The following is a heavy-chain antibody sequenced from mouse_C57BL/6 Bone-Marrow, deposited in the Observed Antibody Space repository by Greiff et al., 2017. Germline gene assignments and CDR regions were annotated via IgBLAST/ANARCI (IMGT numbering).Heavy chain of an antibody. D-gene: IGHD2-5*01. V-gene: IGHV1-19*01. CDR3: ASYSNSWYFDV. CDR1: GYTFTDYY. J-gene: IGHJ1*03. Sequence: VQLKQSGPVLVKPGASVKMSCKASGYTFTDYYMNWVKQSHGKSLEWIGVINPYNGGTSYNQKFKGKATLTVDKSSSTAYLELNSLTSEDSAVYYCASYSNSWYFDVWGTGTTVTVSS. CDR2: INPYNGGT.